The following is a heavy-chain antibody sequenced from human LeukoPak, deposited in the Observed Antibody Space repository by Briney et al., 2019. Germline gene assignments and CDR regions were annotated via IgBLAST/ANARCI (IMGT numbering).Heavy chain of an antibody. CDR2: ISWNSGSI. D-gene: IGHD6-13*01. CDR3: AKAGYSSSWTLGTFDY. CDR1: GFTFDDYA. J-gene: IGHJ4*02. V-gene: IGHV3-9*01. Sequence: PGRSLRLSCAASGFTFDDYAMHWVRHAPGKGLEWVSGISWNSGSIGYADSVKGRFTISRDNAKNSPYLQMNSLRAEDTALYYCAKAGYSSSWTLGTFDYWGQGTLVTVSS.